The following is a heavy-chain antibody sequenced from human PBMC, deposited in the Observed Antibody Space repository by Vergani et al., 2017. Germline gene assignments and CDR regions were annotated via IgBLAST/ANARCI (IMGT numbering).Heavy chain of an antibody. CDR1: GGSISSYY. CDR2: IYYSGST. V-gene: IGHV4-59*12. CDR3: ARDGQLVGLHYFDY. J-gene: IGHJ4*02. D-gene: IGHD6-13*01. Sequence: QVQLQESGPGLVKPSETLSLTCTVSGGSISSYYWSWIRQPPGKGLGWIGYIYYSGSTNYKPSLKSRVTISVNTSKNQFSLQLNSVTPEDTAVYYCARDGQLVGLHYFDYWGQGTLVTVSS.